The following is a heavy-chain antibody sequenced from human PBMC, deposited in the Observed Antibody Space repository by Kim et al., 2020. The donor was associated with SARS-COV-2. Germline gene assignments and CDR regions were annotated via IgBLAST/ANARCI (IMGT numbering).Heavy chain of an antibody. CDR3: AKEPTSSSWYVDY. V-gene: IGHV3-23*01. Sequence: YADSVQGRFTISRDKSKNTLYLQMNSLRAEDTAVYYCAKEPTSSSWYVDYWGQGTLVTVSS. J-gene: IGHJ4*02. D-gene: IGHD6-13*01.